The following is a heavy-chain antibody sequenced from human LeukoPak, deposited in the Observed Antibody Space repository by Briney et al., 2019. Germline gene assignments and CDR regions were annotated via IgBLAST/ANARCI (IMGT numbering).Heavy chain of an antibody. CDR3: ARESAVTLADYGFDV. V-gene: IGHV3-30-3*01. D-gene: IGHD4-17*01. CDR1: GFSFGNFS. J-gene: IGHJ6*02. Sequence: QPGGSLRLSCAASGFSFGNFSMHWVRQAPGKGLEWVAVTSYDGTNEYYADSVKGRFTISRDNAKNTLYLQMNSLRLEDTAVYYCARESAVTLADYGFDVWGQGTTAIVSS. CDR2: TSYDGTNE.